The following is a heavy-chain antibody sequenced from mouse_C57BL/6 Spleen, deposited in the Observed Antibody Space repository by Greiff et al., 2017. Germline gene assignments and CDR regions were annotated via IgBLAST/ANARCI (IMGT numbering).Heavy chain of an antibody. Sequence: QVQLQQSGAELARPGASVKLSCKASGYTFTSYGISWVKQRTGQGLEWIGEIYPRSGNTYSNVKFKGKATLTADKSSSTAYMERRSLTSEDSAVYFCARSDYYGSSDYWGQGTTLTVSS. CDR3: ARSDYYGSSDY. CDR2: IYPRSGNT. CDR1: GYTFTSYG. V-gene: IGHV1-81*01. D-gene: IGHD1-1*01. J-gene: IGHJ2*01.